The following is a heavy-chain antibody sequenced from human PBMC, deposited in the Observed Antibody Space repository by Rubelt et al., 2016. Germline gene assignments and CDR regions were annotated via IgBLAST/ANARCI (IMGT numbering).Heavy chain of an antibody. CDR2: ISGGSSTI. CDR1: GFSFSALW. D-gene: IGHD3-10*01. V-gene: IGHV3-48*04. Sequence: GGGLVQPGGSLRLSCAASGFSFSALWMHWVRQAPGKGLEWVSHISGGSSTIYYADSVKGRFTISRDNAKNSLSLQMNSLRPDDPAVYYCATEGGVRGVVDAFDIWGQGTVVTVSS. CDR3: ATEGGVRGVVDAFDI. J-gene: IGHJ3*02.